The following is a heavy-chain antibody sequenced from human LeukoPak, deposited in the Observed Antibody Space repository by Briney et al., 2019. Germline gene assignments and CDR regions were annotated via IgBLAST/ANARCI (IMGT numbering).Heavy chain of an antibody. CDR3: ARMFQEPLVLPAAKGVVAARSRYFDY. J-gene: IGHJ4*02. Sequence: SETLSLTCTVSGGSISSSSYSWGWIRQPPGKGLEWIGSIYYSGSTYYNPSLKSRVTISVDTSKNQFSLKLSSVTAADTAVYDCARMFQEPLVLPAAKGVVAARSRYFDYWGQGTLVTVSS. CDR1: GGSISSSSYS. V-gene: IGHV4-39*07. D-gene: IGHD2-2*01. CDR2: IYYSGST.